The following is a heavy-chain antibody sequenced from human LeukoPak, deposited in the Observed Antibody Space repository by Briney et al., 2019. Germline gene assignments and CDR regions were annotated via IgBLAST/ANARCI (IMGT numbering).Heavy chain of an antibody. CDR1: GFTFSSYS. CDR2: ISISSSTI. Sequence: PGGSLRLSCAASGFTFSSYSMNWVRQAPGKGLEWVSCISISSSTIYYADSVKGRFTISRDNANNSLYLQMNSLRAEDTAVYYCAILSRNYFDYWGQGTLVTVSS. J-gene: IGHJ4*02. V-gene: IGHV3-48*04. CDR3: AILSRNYFDY.